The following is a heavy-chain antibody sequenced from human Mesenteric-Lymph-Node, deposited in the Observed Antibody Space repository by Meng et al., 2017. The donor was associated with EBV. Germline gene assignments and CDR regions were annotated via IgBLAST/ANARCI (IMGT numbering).Heavy chain of an antibody. D-gene: IGHD3-10*01. Sequence: VHLEESGPGLVKPSPPLSLTCAVSGGSFSSGAYYWSWLRQPPGKGLEWIGNIYYGAPTYYNPSLKSRVTISVDTSRNQFSLKLSSVTAADTAVYYCASRDFGENWFDPWGQGTLVTVAS. CDR3: ASRDFGENWFDP. V-gene: IGHV4-30-4*01. J-gene: IGHJ5*02. CDR1: GGSFSSGAYY. CDR2: IYYGAPT.